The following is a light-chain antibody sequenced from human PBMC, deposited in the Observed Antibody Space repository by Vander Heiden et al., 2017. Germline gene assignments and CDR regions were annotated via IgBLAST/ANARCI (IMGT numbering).Light chain of an antibody. J-gene: IGKJ2*01. Sequence: DIVMTQSPDSLAVSLGERATINCRSSQSVLFSSNQKNYLAWYQQKPGQPPKLLIYWASIRQSGVPDRFSGSGSKTDFTLTISSLQAEDVAVYYCQQDDSAAYTFGQGTRVXIK. CDR2: WAS. CDR1: QSVLFSSNQKNY. CDR3: QQDDSAAYT. V-gene: IGKV4-1*01.